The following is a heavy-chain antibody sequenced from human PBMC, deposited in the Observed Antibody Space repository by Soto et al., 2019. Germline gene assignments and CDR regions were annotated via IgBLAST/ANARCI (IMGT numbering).Heavy chain of an antibody. CDR3: ARSGIAAAGSVWFDP. CDR2: ISAYNGNT. Sequence: ASVKVSCKASGYTFTSYGISWVRQAPGQGLEWMGWISAYNGNTNYAQKLQGRVTRTTDTSTSTAYMELRSLRSDDTAVYYCARSGIAAAGSVWFDPWGQGTLVTVSS. CDR1: GYTFTSYG. J-gene: IGHJ5*02. D-gene: IGHD6-13*01. V-gene: IGHV1-18*01.